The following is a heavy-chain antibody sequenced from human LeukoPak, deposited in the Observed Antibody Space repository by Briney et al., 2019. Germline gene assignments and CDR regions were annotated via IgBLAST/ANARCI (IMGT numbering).Heavy chain of an antibody. CDR2: ISAYNGNT. Sequence: ASVTVSCTASGYTFTSYGISWVRQAPGQGLEWMGWISAYNGNTNYAQKLQGRVTVTTDTSTSTAYMELRSLRSDDTAVYYCAREPSDSYYDSSGYSTGYYGMDVWGQGTTVTVSS. CDR1: GYTFTSYG. D-gene: IGHD3-22*01. V-gene: IGHV1-18*01. CDR3: AREPSDSYYDSSGYSTGYYGMDV. J-gene: IGHJ6*02.